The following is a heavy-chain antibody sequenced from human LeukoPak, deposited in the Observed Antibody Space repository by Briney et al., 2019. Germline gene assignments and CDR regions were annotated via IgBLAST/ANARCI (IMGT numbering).Heavy chain of an antibody. J-gene: IGHJ5*02. CDR3: AGLYYYGSGKFDP. V-gene: IGHV4-34*01. Sequence: SETLSLTCAVYGGSFSGYYWSWIRQPPGKGLEWIGEINHSGSTNYNPSLKSRVTISVDTSKNQFSLKLSSVTAADTAVYYCAGLYYYGSGKFDPWGQGTLVTVSS. CDR2: INHSGST. CDR1: GGSFSGYY. D-gene: IGHD3-10*01.